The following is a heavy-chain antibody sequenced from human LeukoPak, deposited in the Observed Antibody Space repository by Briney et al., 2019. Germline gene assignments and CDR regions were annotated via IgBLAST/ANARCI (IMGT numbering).Heavy chain of an antibody. V-gene: IGHV4-59*08. Sequence: SETLSLTCTVSGASISTYYWSWIRQAPGKGLEWIGYVHDSGATKYNPSLESRVTISVDTSKNQFPLKLSSVTAADTAVYYCARLNYDFWRGYYFDYWGQGTLVTVSS. CDR1: GASISTYY. CDR3: ARLNYDFWRGYYFDY. D-gene: IGHD3-3*01. J-gene: IGHJ4*02. CDR2: VHDSGAT.